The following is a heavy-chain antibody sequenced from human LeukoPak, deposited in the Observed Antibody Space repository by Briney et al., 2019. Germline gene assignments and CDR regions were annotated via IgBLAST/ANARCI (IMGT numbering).Heavy chain of an antibody. D-gene: IGHD3-10*01. Sequence: GGSLRLSCAASGFISRGYWMSWVRQAPGKGLEWVANIKQDGSEKYYVDSVKGRFTTSRDNAKNSLYLEMNNLRAEDTALYYCAREYYGSGSYDSWGHGTLVTVSS. V-gene: IGHV3-7*01. CDR3: AREYYGSGSYDS. CDR2: IKQDGSEK. CDR1: GFISRGYW. J-gene: IGHJ5*01.